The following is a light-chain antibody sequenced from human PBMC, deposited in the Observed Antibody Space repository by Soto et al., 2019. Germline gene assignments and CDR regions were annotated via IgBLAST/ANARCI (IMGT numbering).Light chain of an antibody. J-gene: IGLJ2*01. CDR2: EVS. CDR1: SSDVGAYDY. Sequence: QSALTQPASVSGSPGQSITISCTGTSSDVGAYDYVSWYQQHPDKAPKLMIYEVSNRPSGVSNRFSGSKSVNTATLTISGLQTEDEADYYCQAWDSSTVVFGGGTKVTVL. CDR3: QAWDSSTVV. V-gene: IGLV2-14*03.